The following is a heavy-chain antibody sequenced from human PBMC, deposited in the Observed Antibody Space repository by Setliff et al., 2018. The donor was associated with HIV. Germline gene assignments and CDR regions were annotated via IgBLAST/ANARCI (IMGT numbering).Heavy chain of an antibody. D-gene: IGHD6-13*01. V-gene: IGHV4-38-2*01. Sequence: PSETLSLTCAVSGDSMSSGYYWGWIRRPPGKGLEWIGSIYNRGSTYYNPSLKSRVTISVDTSKNQFSLKLSSVTAADTAVFYCARILVAAAGTGFDPWGQGILVTVSS. CDR1: GDSMSSGYY. CDR3: ARILVAAAGTGFDP. J-gene: IGHJ5*02. CDR2: IYNRGST.